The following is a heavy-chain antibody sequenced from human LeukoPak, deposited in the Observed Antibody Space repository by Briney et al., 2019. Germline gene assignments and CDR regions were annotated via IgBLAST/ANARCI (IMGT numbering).Heavy chain of an antibody. CDR3: ARGTPYSSGWHTGAFDI. Sequence: GGSLRLSCAAPGFTFSSYSMNWVRQAPGKGLEWVSSISNSGSYIYYADSVKGRFTISRDNAKNSLYLQMNSLRAEDTAVYYCARGTPYSSGWHTGAFDIWGQGTMVTVSS. V-gene: IGHV3-21*01. CDR1: GFTFSSYS. D-gene: IGHD6-19*01. CDR2: ISNSGSYI. J-gene: IGHJ3*02.